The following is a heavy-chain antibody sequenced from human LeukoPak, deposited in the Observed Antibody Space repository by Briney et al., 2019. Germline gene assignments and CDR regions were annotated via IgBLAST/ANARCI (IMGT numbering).Heavy chain of an antibody. V-gene: IGHV3-21*01. CDR3: ARCSYYDFWSGYLLHAFDI. J-gene: IGHJ3*02. Sequence: PGGSLRLSCAASGFTFSSYSMNWVRQAPGKGLEWVSSISSSSSYIYYADSVKGRFTISRDNAKNSLYLQMNSLRAEDTAVYYCARCSYYDFWSGYLLHAFDIWGQGTMVTVSS. D-gene: IGHD3-3*01. CDR2: ISSSSSYI. CDR1: GFTFSSYS.